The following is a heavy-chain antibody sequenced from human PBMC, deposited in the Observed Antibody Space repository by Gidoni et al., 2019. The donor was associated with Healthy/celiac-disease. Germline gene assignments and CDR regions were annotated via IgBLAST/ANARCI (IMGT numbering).Heavy chain of an antibody. CDR2: ISGSGGSK. Sequence: EVHLLVSGAGFVEHGWSLILSCAFSGFTLSSSSMSLVRRPPGRRARGKGCERVSAISGSGGSKYYAGSVKGRFTISRDNCKNTLYRQMNSLRAEETAVYYCAKDLILAPDGVWIISSGCFDYWGQGTLVTVSS. CDR3: AKDLILAPDGVWIISSGCFDY. V-gene: IGHV3-23*01. CDR1: GFTLSSSS. D-gene: IGHD6-19*01. J-gene: IGHJ4*02.